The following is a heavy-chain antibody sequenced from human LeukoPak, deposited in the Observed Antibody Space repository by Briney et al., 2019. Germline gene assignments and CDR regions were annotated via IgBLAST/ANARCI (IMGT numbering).Heavy chain of an antibody. CDR3: AREGTWSTFDY. J-gene: IGHJ4*02. Sequence: SETLSLTCTVSGGSVSSGYYWSRIRQPPGKGLEWIGEINHSGSTNYNPSLKSRVTISVDTSKNQFSLKLSSVTAADTAVYYCAREGTWSTFDYWGQGTLVTVSS. CDR2: INHSGST. CDR1: GGSVSSGYY. D-gene: IGHD2-15*01. V-gene: IGHV4-34*01.